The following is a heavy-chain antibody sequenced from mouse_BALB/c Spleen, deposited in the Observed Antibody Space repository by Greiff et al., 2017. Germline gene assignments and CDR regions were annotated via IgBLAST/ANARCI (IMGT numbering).Heavy chain of an antibody. D-gene: IGHD2-3*01. Sequence: EVQLQESGGGLVQPGGSLKLSCAASGFTFSSYGMSWVRQTPDKRLELVATINSNGGSTYYPDSVKGRFTISRDNAKNTLYLQMSSLKSEDTAMYYCAREGYDRFAYWGQGTLVTVSA. V-gene: IGHV5-6-3*01. CDR3: AREGYDRFAY. CDR2: INSNGGST. CDR1: GFTFSSYG. J-gene: IGHJ3*01.